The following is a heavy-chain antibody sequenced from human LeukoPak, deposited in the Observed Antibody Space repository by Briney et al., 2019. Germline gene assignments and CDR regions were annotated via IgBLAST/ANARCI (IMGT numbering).Heavy chain of an antibody. CDR3: ARGGWELFDY. J-gene: IGHJ4*02. Sequence: PSETLSLTCTVSGGSISSYYWSWIRQPPGKGLEWIGYIYYSGSTNYNPSLKSRVTISVDTSKNQFSLKLNSVTAADTAVYYCARGGWELFDYWGQGTQVTVSS. CDR2: IYYSGST. CDR1: GGSISSYY. D-gene: IGHD1-7*01. V-gene: IGHV4-59*01.